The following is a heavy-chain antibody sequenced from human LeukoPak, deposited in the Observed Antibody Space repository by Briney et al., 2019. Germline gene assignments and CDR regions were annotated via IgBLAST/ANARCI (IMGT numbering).Heavy chain of an antibody. D-gene: IGHD3-10*01. CDR2: IYYRGST. CDR1: GGSISSGGYH. CDR3: ARGSMVRGVSRAYYYYYMDV. J-gene: IGHJ6*03. V-gene: IGHV4-31*03. Sequence: SQTLSLTCTVSGGSISSGGYHWSWIRQHPGKGLEWIGYIYYRGSTYYNPSLKSRVTISVDTSKNQFSLKLSSVTAEDTAVYYCARGSMVRGVSRAYYYYYMDVWGKGTTVTVSS.